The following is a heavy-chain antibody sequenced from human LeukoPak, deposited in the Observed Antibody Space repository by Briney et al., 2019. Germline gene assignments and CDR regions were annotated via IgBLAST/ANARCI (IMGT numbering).Heavy chain of an antibody. D-gene: IGHD5-18*01. V-gene: IGHV3-74*01. CDR3: ARIYRGYSFGHTPDY. CDR2: IDSDGSRT. CDR1: GFSLSSFW. J-gene: IGHJ4*02. Sequence: PGGSLRLSCAVSGFSLSSFWMQWVRQAPGKGLVWVSRIDSDGSRTSYADSVKGRFTISRDIAKNTMYLQMDSLRDEDTAVYYCARIYRGYSFGHTPDYWGQGTLVAVSS.